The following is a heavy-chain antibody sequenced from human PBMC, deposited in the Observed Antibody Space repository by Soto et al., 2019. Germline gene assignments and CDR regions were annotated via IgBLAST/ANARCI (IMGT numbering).Heavy chain of an antibody. D-gene: IGHD3-9*01. Sequence: SETLSLTCAVYGGSFSGYYWSWIRQPPGKGLEWIGEINHSGSTNYNPSLQSRVTISVDTSKNQFSLKLSSVTAADTAVYYCARASRGLRYFDWLLAPPTAFDYWGQGTLVTVSS. J-gene: IGHJ4*02. CDR2: INHSGST. CDR1: GGSFSGYY. V-gene: IGHV4-34*01. CDR3: ARASRGLRYFDWLLAPPTAFDY.